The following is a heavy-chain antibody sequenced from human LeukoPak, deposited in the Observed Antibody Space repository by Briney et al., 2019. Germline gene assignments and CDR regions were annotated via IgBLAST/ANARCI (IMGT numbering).Heavy chain of an antibody. CDR1: GGTFSSYA. D-gene: IGHD2-2*01. V-gene: IGHV1-69*05. J-gene: IGHJ4*02. Sequence: SVKVSCKASGGTFSSYAISWVRQAPGQGLEWMGGIIPIFGTANYAQKFQGRVTITTDESTSTAYMELSSLRSEDTAVYYCARDDGDLGYCSSTSCPSPDYWGQGTLVTVSS. CDR2: IIPIFGTA. CDR3: ARDDGDLGYCSSTSCPSPDY.